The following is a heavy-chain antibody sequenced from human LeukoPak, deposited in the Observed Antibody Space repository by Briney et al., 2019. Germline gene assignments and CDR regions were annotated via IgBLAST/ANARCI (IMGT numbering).Heavy chain of an antibody. J-gene: IGHJ4*02. Sequence: GGSLRLSCAASGFTFSSYSMNWVRQAPGKGLEWVSSISSSSSYIYYADSVRGRFTISRDNAKNSLYLQMNSLRAEDTAVYYCARDEPYGSGNGRSDYWGQGPLVTVSS. CDR1: GFTFSSYS. CDR2: ISSSSSYI. CDR3: ARDEPYGSGNGRSDY. V-gene: IGHV3-21*01. D-gene: IGHD3-10*01.